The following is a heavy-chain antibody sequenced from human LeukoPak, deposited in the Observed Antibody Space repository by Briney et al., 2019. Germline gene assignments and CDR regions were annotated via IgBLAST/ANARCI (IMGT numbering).Heavy chain of an antibody. CDR3: AIPVGYSYDSSGYYLLGSFDS. Sequence: GVSLRLSCVGSGFSVSTSPMSWVRQAPGKGLVGGSGISGGGENRYYADSGGGRFTISGDDSTNTLNLQMNSLVDDDTATYYCAIPVGYSYDSSGYYLLGSFDSWGQGILLTVP. CDR1: GFSVSTSP. D-gene: IGHD3-22*01. J-gene: IGHJ4*02. V-gene: IGHV3-23*01. CDR2: ISGGGENR.